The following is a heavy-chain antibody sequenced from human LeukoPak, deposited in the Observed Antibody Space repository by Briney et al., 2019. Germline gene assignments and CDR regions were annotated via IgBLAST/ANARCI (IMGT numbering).Heavy chain of an antibody. CDR1: GGSISYGGYS. CDR3: ARSDWNYCNSASCYTALVL. CDR2: IYYSGST. J-gene: IGHJ4*02. D-gene: IGHD2-2*02. Sequence: SETLSLTCTVSGGSISYGGYSWSWVRQHPGKGLEWIGYIYYSGSTYYNPSLKSRVTISVDTSQNQFSLKLSSVTAADTAVYYCARSDWNYCNSASCYTALVLWGQGTLVTVSS. V-gene: IGHV4-31*03.